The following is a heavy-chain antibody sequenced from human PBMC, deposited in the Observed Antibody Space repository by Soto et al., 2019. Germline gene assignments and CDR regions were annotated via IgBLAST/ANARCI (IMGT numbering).Heavy chain of an antibody. Sequence: ETLSLTCTVSGGSVSSGSYYWSWIRQPPGKGLEWVANIKQDGSEKYYVDSVKGRFTISRDNAKNSLYLQMNSLRAEDTAVYYCARERSYYYYYMDAWGKGTTVTVSS. D-gene: IGHD6-6*01. CDR1: GGSVSSGSYY. CDR3: ARERSYYYYYMDA. CDR2: IKQDGSEK. J-gene: IGHJ6*03. V-gene: IGHV3-7*01.